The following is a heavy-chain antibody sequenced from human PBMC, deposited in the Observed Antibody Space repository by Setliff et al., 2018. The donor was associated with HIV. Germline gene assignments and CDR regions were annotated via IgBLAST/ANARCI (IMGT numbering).Heavy chain of an antibody. CDR1: DDFFSSSSYY. CDR3: AREWSYGAFDTFDV. V-gene: IGHV4-39*02. Sequence: SETLSLTCTVSDDFFSSSSYYWGWIRQPPGKGLEWIGSMAYRGTTYNNPSLKSRVTMSVDTAKNQFSLRLTSVTAADTAVYYCAREWSYGAFDTFDVWGQGTRVTVSS. D-gene: IGHD5-18*01. J-gene: IGHJ3*01. CDR2: MAYRGTT.